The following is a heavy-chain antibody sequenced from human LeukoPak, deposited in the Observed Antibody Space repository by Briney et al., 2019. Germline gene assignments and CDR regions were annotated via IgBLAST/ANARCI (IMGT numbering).Heavy chain of an antibody. CDR2: TNTDGSTT. V-gene: IGHV3-74*01. CDR1: GFTFSSYW. D-gene: IGHD3-22*01. J-gene: IGHJ4*02. Sequence: GGSLRLSCAASGFTFSSYWLHWVRQAPGKGLVWVSRTNTDGSTTTYADSVKGRFTISRDNSKNTLYLQMNSLRAEDTAVYYCAKDRDYYYDSSGYYYVVDYWGQGTLVTVSS. CDR3: AKDRDYYYDSSGYYYVVDY.